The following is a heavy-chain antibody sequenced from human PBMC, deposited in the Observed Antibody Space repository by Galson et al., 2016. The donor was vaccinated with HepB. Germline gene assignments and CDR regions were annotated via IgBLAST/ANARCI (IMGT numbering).Heavy chain of an antibody. CDR3: ARMAGFRDLDWYFDL. Sequence: TLSLTCTVSGGSISSGIYYWNWIRQHPGKGLEWIGYIYYSGSTYYSPSLKSRVTISRDTSKNQFSLNLSSVTAADTAVYYCARMAGFRDLDWYFDLWGRGTLVTVSS. CDR2: IYYSGST. V-gene: IGHV4-31*03. CDR1: GGSISSGIYY. J-gene: IGHJ2*01. D-gene: IGHD3-10*01.